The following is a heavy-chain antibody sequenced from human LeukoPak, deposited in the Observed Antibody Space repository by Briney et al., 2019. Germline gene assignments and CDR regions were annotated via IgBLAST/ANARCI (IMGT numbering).Heavy chain of an antibody. J-gene: IGHJ4*02. Sequence: GGSLRLSCTDSESTFADYGMSRVRQAPGKGLEWVSGINWKGDETAYADSVKGRFTISRDNAKNSLYLQMKSLRAEDTALYYCARDLSASWYSLGSWGQGTLVTVSS. V-gene: IGHV3-20*04. CDR2: INWKGDET. CDR1: ESTFADYG. CDR3: ARDLSASWYSLGS. D-gene: IGHD6-13*01.